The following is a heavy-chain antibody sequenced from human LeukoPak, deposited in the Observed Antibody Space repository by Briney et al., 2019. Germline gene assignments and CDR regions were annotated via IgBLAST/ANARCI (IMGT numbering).Heavy chain of an antibody. J-gene: IGHJ4*02. V-gene: IGHV3-23*01. D-gene: IGHD2-15*01. CDR2: IWGDNPGT. CDR1: GFTFSTYA. CDR3: AKASVGHCSGAFCYHFDS. Sequence: GGSLRLSCEASGFTFSTYAMSWVRQTPGEGLEWVASIWGDNPGTYHASSVRGRFTISRDNSKNTVHLQMNALRAEDAAIYYCAKASVGHCSGAFCYHFDSWGQGTLVTVSS.